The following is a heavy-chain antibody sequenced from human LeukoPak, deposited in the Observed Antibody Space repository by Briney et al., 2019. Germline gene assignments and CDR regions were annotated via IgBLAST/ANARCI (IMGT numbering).Heavy chain of an antibody. V-gene: IGHV3-66*02. CDR1: GVTSNY. Sequence: GGSLRLSCAASGVTSNYMTWVRQAPGKGLEWVSVIYNGGTTYYADSVKGRFTISRDSSKSTLFVYLQMNSLRTDDTALYYCAGGGEAARSLAYWGQGTTVTVSS. CDR3: AGGGEAARSLAY. CDR2: IYNGGTT. J-gene: IGHJ6*02. D-gene: IGHD6-6*01.